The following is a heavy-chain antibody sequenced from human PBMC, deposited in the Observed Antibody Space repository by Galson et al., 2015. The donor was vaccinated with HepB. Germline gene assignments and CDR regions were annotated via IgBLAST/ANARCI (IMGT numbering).Heavy chain of an antibody. Sequence: ETLSLTCIVSGGSITGYYWNWIRQAPGKGLEWKGYISSSGNTHYNPSLKSRVGISIDRSKNQFSLKVTSVTAADTAIYYCARSGQYAYATRDAFDSWGQGTVVSVSS. CDR2: ISSSGNT. V-gene: IGHV4-59*01. D-gene: IGHD3-16*01. CDR3: ARSGQYAYATRDAFDS. CDR1: GGSITGYY. J-gene: IGHJ3*01.